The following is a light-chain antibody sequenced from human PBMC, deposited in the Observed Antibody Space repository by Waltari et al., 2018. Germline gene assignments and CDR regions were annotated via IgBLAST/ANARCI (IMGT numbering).Light chain of an antibody. J-gene: IGKJ1*01. V-gene: IGKV2-28*01. CDR1: QRLLQSNGYNY. Sequence: DIVVTQSPLSLPVTPGAPASIPCRSTQRLLQSNGYNYLDWYLQKPGQAPQLLMYLGSNRASGVPDRFSGSGSGTNFTLKISRVEAEDVGVYYCMQALQPPWTFGQGTKVEI. CDR2: LGS. CDR3: MQALQPPWT.